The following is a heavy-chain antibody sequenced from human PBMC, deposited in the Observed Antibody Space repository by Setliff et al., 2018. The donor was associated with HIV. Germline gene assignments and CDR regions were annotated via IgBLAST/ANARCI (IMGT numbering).Heavy chain of an antibody. D-gene: IGHD4-17*01. CDR2: IIPIFGTA. J-gene: IGHJ4*02. Sequence: SVKVSCKASGYTFTSYYMHWVRQAPGQGLEWMGGIIPIFGTANYAQKFQGRITITTDESTSTAYMELSSLRSEDTAVYYCARPFDYGDYGSLDYWGQGTLVTVSS. V-gene: IGHV1-69*05. CDR1: GYTFTSYY. CDR3: ARPFDYGDYGSLDY.